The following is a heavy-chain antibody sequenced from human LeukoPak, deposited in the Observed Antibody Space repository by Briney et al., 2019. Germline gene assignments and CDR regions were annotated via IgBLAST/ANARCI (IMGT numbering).Heavy chain of an antibody. D-gene: IGHD6-13*01. CDR3: ASLKLPPILAAAGFDY. Sequence: GGSLRLSCAASGFTVSSNYMSWVRQAPGKGLEWVSVIYSGGSTYYADSVKGRFTISRDNSKNTLYLQMNSLRAEDMAVYYCASLKLPPILAAAGFDYWGQGTLVTVSS. CDR2: IYSGGST. J-gene: IGHJ4*02. V-gene: IGHV3-66*01. CDR1: GFTVSSNY.